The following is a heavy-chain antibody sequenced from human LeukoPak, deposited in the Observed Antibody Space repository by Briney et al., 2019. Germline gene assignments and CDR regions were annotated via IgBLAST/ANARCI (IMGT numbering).Heavy chain of an antibody. CDR1: GGSFSGYY. V-gene: IGHV4-34*01. Sequence: KPSETLSLTCAVYGGSFSGYYWSWIRQPPGKGLEWIGEINHSGSTNYNPSLKSRVTISVDTSKNQFSLKLSPVTAADTAVYYCARAAGRYGMDVWGKGTTVTVSS. D-gene: IGHD6-13*01. J-gene: IGHJ6*04. CDR3: ARAAGRYGMDV. CDR2: INHSGST.